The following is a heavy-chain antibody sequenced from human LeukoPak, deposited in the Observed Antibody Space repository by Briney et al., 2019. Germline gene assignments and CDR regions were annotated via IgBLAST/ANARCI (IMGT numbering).Heavy chain of an antibody. J-gene: IGHJ4*02. CDR2: IYYSGST. CDR3: ARGRPYYDFWSGYYPFDY. Sequence: SETLSLTCTVSGGSISSSSYYWGWIRQPPGKGLEWIGSIYYSGSTYYNPSLKSRVTISVDTSKNQFSLKLSSVTAADTAVYYCARGRPYYDFWSGYYPFDYWGQGTLVTVSS. V-gene: IGHV4-39*01. D-gene: IGHD3-3*01. CDR1: GGSISSSSYY.